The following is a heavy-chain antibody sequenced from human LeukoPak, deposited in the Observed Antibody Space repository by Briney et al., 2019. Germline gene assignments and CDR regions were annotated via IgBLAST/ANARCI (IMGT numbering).Heavy chain of an antibody. V-gene: IGHV1-69*05. CDR1: GGTFSSYA. J-gene: IGHJ6*03. Sequence: SVKVSCKASGGTFSSYAISWVRQAPGQGLEWMGGIIPIFGTANYAQKFQGRVTITTDESTSTAYMELSSPRSEDTAVYYCASWRLAISDTYYMDVWGKGTTVTVSS. CDR2: IIPIFGTA. D-gene: IGHD2-21*01. CDR3: ASWRLAISDTYYMDV.